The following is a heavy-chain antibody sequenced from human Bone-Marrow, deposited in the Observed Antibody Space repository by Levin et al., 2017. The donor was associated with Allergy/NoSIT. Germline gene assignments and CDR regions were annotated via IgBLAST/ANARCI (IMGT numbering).Heavy chain of an antibody. CDR2: IVPILGTP. V-gene: IGHV1-69*13. CDR3: ARSTRTPMDYYMDV. D-gene: IGHD3-10*01. J-gene: IGHJ6*03. CDR1: GGTFSRYP. Sequence: SVKVSCKASGGTFSRYPMNWVRQAPGQGLEWMGGIVPILGTPNYAHKFQGRVTITADESTSTAYMELRTLTYEDTAVYYCARSTRTPMDYYMDVWGKGTTVTVSS.